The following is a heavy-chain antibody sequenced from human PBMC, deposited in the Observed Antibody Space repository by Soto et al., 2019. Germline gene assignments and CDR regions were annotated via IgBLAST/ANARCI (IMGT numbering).Heavy chain of an antibody. D-gene: IGHD2-15*01. CDR1: GGSMSSGDYY. CDR3: ASALYCSGGSCSFDP. V-gene: IGHV4-30-4*01. J-gene: IGHJ5*02. CDR2: IYYSGST. Sequence: SLTCTVSGGSMSSGDYYWSWIRQPPGKGLEWIGYIYYSGSTYYNPSLKSRVTISVDTSKNQFSLKLTSVTAADTAVYYCASALYCSGGSCSFDPWGQGTLVTVS.